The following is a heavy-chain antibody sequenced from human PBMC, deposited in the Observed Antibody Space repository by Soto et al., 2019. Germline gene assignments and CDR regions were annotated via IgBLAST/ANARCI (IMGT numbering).Heavy chain of an antibody. J-gene: IGHJ4*02. CDR2: IFHDGST. CDR1: GASISSGSW. Sequence: QVHLQESGPGLVKPSGTLSLTCAVSGASISSGSWWSWVRQPPGKGLEWIGEIFHDGSTNYNPSLKSRVTMSVDKSKNYFSLELTSVTAADPALYYCARDEYNDSSDWGQGTLVTVSS. V-gene: IGHV4-4*02. D-gene: IGHD1-1*01. CDR3: ARDEYNDSSD.